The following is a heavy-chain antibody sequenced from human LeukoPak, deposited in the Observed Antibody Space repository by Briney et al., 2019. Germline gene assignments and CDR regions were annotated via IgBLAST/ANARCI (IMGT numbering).Heavy chain of an antibody. J-gene: IGHJ3*02. CDR3: AKETIAVADRVGAFDI. CDR2: ISGSGGGT. Sequence: GGSLRLSCAASGFTFSSYAMSWVRPAPGKGLEWVSVISGSGGGTYYADSVKGRFTISRDNSKNTLYLQMNSLRAEDTAVYYCAKETIAVADRVGAFDIWGQGTMVTVSS. V-gene: IGHV3-23*01. CDR1: GFTFSSYA. D-gene: IGHD6-19*01.